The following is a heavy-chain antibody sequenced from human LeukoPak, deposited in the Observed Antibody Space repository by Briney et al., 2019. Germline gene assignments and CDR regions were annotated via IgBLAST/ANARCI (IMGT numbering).Heavy chain of an antibody. J-gene: IGHJ6*03. CDR3: AKGVGGSANYYYMDV. V-gene: IGHV3-30*02. D-gene: IGHD3-10*01. CDR2: IPYDGSNT. Sequence: PGGSLRLSCAASGFTFSGYWVTWVRQAPGKGLEWVTFIPYDGSNTWYADSVKGRFTISRDNSKNTLYLQMNSLRLEDTAVYYCAKGVGGSANYYYMDVWGKGTTVTVSS. CDR1: GFTFSGYW.